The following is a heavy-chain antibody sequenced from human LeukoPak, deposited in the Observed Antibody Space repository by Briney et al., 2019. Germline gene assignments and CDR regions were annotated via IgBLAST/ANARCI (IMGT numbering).Heavy chain of an antibody. J-gene: IGHJ4*02. CDR2: ISSSSSYI. CDR3: ARATSFISPSDY. CDR1: GFTFSSYS. Sequence: GGSLRLSCAASGFTFSSYSMNWVRQAPGKGLEWVSSISSSSSYIYYADSVKGRFTISRDNAKNSLYLQMNGLRAEDTAVYYCARATSFISPSDYWGQGTLVTVSS. V-gene: IGHV3-21*01. D-gene: IGHD3-3*02.